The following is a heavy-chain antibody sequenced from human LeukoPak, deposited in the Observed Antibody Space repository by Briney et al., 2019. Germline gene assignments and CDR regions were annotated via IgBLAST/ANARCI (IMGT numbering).Heavy chain of an antibody. CDR1: GGSISIGSYY. CDR2: IYTSGST. CDR3: ARGWFGDLFDY. J-gene: IGHJ4*02. Sequence: SETLSLTCTVSGGSISIGSYYWSWIRQPAGKGLEWIGRIYTSGSTNYNPSLKSRVTISVDTSKNQFSLKLSSVTAADTAVYYCARGWFGDLFDYWGQGTLVTVSS. D-gene: IGHD3-10*01. V-gene: IGHV4-61*02.